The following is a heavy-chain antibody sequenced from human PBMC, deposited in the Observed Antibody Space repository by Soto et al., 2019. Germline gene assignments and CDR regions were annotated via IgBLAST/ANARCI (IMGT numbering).Heavy chain of an antibody. Sequence: EEQLVESGGGLVQPGGSLRLSCAASGFSIRDYWMTWVRQAPGKGLDWVAKIKQDGSEKFYVDSLKGRFTISRDNAKNSVYLLMNSLRADDTAVYYCARGKDGRRAGTYYFDMDVWGKGTTVTLSS. J-gene: IGHJ6*03. CDR2: IKQDGSEK. D-gene: IGHD1-1*01. CDR1: GFSIRDYW. CDR3: ARGKDGRRAGTYYFDMDV. V-gene: IGHV3-7*01.